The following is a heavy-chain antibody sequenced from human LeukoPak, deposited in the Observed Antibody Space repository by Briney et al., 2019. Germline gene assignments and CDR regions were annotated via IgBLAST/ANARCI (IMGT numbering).Heavy chain of an antibody. D-gene: IGHD5-24*01. CDR2: IYYSGRS. CDR3: ARHRSGWLQASFDS. J-gene: IGHJ4*02. CDR1: GGSISSSSSY. V-gene: IGHV4-39*01. Sequence: SQTLSLTSTVSGGSISSSSSYWGWIRQPPGKGLEWIGSIYYSGRSFDTPALTSRVTISVDTSKNQFSLKLSSVTAADTGVYYCARHRSGWLQASFDSWGQGTLVTVSS.